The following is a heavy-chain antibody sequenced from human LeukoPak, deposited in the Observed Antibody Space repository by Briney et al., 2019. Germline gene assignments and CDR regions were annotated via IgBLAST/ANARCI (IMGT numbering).Heavy chain of an antibody. V-gene: IGHV3-20*04. CDR1: GFTFSNYE. Sequence: GGSLRLSCAASGFTFSNYEMNWVRQAPGKGLEWVSGINWNGGSTGYADSVKGRFTISRDNAKNSLYLQMNSLRAEDTALYYCAREFRTGYCTNGVCPTVDYWGQGTLVTVSS. CDR3: AREFRTGYCTNGVCPTVDY. CDR2: INWNGGST. D-gene: IGHD2-8*01. J-gene: IGHJ4*02.